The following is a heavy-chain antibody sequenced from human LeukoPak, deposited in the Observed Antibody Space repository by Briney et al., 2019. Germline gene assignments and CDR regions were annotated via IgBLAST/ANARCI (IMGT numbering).Heavy chain of an antibody. V-gene: IGHV4-34*01. J-gene: IGHJ6*03. CDR2: INHSGST. CDR1: GGSFSGYY. CDR3: ARAGGWSGYPPRQSIYMDV. D-gene: IGHD3-3*01. Sequence: SETLSLTCAVYGGSFSGYYWSWIRQPPGKGLEWIGEINHSGSTNYNPSLKSRVTISVDTSKNQFSLKLSSVTAADTAVYYCARAGGWSGYPPRQSIYMDVWGKGTTVTVSS.